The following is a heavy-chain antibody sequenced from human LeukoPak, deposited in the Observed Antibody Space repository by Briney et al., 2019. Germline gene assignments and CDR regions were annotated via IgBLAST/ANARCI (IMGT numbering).Heavy chain of an antibody. CDR3: ARDENGYVWGSFRA. CDR2: IYYSGRS. D-gene: IGHD3-16*02. Sequence: SETLSLTCTVSGGSISSSTDSWGWIRQPPGKGLEWIGSIYYSGRSYYKVSLKSRVTISVDTSNNQFSLKLSSVTAADTALYYCARDENGYVWGSFRAWGQGTLVTVSS. J-gene: IGHJ5*02. V-gene: IGHV4-39*07. CDR1: GGSISSSTDS.